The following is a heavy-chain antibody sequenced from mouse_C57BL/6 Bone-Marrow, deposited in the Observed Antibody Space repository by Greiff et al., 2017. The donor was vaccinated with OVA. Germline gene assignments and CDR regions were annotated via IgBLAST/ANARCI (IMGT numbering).Heavy chain of an antibody. V-gene: IGHV1-81*01. CDR3: ARWEYDGEYYAMDY. Sequence: QVQLQQSGAELARPGASVKLSCKASGYTFTSYGISWVKQRTGQGLEWIGEIYPRSGHTYYNEKFKGKATLTADKSSSTAYMELRSLTAEDSAGYFCARWEYDGEYYAMDYWGQGTSVTVSS. CDR1: GYTFTSYG. D-gene: IGHD2-14*01. CDR2: IYPRSGHT. J-gene: IGHJ4*01.